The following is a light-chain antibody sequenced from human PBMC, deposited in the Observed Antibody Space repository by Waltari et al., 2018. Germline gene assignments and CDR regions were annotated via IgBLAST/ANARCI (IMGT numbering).Light chain of an antibody. V-gene: IGLV6-57*03. CDR1: SGSIASNF. J-gene: IGLJ3*02. CDR2: EDN. Sequence: NFMLTQPHSVSESPGKTVIISCTRSSGSIASNFVQWYQQRPGSAPTTVIFEDNERPSGVPDGFSGSIDSSSNSASLTISGLRTEDEADYYCQSYDTTTHWVFGGGTKLTVL. CDR3: QSYDTTTHWV.